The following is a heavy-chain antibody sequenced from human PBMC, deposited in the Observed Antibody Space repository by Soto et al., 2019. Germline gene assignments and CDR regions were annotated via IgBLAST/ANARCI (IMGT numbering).Heavy chain of an antibody. J-gene: IGHJ6*03. CDR2: IYYSGST. V-gene: IGHV4-59*01. CDR3: ARGVDYYYYMDV. Sequence: SETLSLTCTVSGGSISSYYWSWIRQPPGKGLEWIGYIYYSGSTNYNPSLKSRVTISVDTSKNQFSLKLSSVTAADTAVYYCARGVDYYYYMDVWGKGTTVTVSS. CDR1: GGSISSYY.